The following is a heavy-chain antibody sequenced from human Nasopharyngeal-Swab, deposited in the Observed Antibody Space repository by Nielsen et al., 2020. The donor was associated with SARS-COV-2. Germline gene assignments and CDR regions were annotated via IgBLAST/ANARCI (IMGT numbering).Heavy chain of an antibody. J-gene: IGHJ5*02. CDR2: IDSDGSST. CDR1: GFTFSSYS. CDR3: ARQRGGIVILTLDP. Sequence: GESLKISCAASGFTFSSYSMHWVRQVPGKGLLWVAHIDSDGSSTTYADSVKGRFTISRDNAKNTLYLQMNSLRAEDTAVYYCARQRGGIVILTLDPRGQGTLVTVSS. V-gene: IGHV3-74*01. D-gene: IGHD3/OR15-3a*01.